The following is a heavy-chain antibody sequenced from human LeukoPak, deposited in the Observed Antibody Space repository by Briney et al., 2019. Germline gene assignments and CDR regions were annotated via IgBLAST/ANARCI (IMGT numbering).Heavy chain of an antibody. CDR3: ARHETGPYFDY. Sequence: RGESLKISCNASGYSFTSYLIGWVRQMPGKGLELMGIIYPGDSATRYSPSFQGQVTISADKSINTAYLRWRSLKAWDTAMYYCARHETGPYFDYWGQGTLVTVSS. CDR1: GYSFTSYL. CDR2: IYPGDSAT. J-gene: IGHJ4*02. V-gene: IGHV5-51*01. D-gene: IGHD1-1*01.